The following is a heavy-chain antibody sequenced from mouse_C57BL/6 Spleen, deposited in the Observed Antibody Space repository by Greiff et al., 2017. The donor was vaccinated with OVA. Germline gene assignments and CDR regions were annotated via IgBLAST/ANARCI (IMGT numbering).Heavy chain of an antibody. J-gene: IGHJ2*01. CDR3: ARLYGSRRGYFDY. CDR1: GYTFTSYG. Sequence: VMLVESGAELARPGASVKLSCKASGYTFTSYGISWVKQRTGQGLEWIGEIYPRSGNTYYNEKFKGKATLTADKSSSTAYMELRSLTSEDSAVYFCARLYGSRRGYFDYWGQGTTLTVSS. D-gene: IGHD1-1*01. CDR2: IYPRSGNT. V-gene: IGHV1-81*01.